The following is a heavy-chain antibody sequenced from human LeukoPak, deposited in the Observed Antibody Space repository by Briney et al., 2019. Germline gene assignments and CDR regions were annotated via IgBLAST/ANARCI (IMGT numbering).Heavy chain of an antibody. J-gene: IGHJ3*02. D-gene: IGHD3-22*01. CDR1: GYTFSNHW. Sequence: GEPLKTSCKTSGYTFSNHWIGWVRQMPGKGLEWIGSIYPGPGAGPGGSHPMYSPPFQGQVTISPATSTRTAYLQWPSLRASDSAIYYCARQGAGASYYDPTGLPRGAFDSWGQGTTVTVSS. CDR3: ARQGAGASYYDPTGLPRGAFDS. V-gene: IGHV5-51*01. CDR2: IYPGPGAGPGGSHP.